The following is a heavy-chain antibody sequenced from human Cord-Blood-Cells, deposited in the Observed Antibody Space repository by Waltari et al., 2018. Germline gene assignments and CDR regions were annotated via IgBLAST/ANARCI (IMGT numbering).Heavy chain of an antibody. Sequence: EVQLVQSGAEVKQPGESLKISCKGSGYSFTSYWIGWVRQMPGDGLEWLGIIYPGEADTRYLPSFQGQDAISADKSISTAYLQWSSLKAADTAMYYCAGHLRAEHIAAGNSWFDPWGQGTLVTVSS. CDR2: IYPGEADT. D-gene: IGHD6-25*01. CDR1: GYSFTSYW. J-gene: IGHJ5*02. CDR3: AGHLRAEHIAAGNSWFDP. V-gene: IGHV5-51*01.